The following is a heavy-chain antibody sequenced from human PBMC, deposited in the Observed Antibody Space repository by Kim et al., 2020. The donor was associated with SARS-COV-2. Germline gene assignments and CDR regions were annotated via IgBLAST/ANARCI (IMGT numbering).Heavy chain of an antibody. Sequence: SETLSLTCAVYGGSFSGYYWSWIRQPPGKGLEWIGEINHGGSTNYNPSLKSRVTISVDTSKNQFSLKLSSVTAADTAVYYCARKRQWLAPFDYWGQGTLV. CDR1: GGSFSGYY. CDR3: ARKRQWLAPFDY. J-gene: IGHJ4*02. CDR2: INHGGST. D-gene: IGHD6-19*01. V-gene: IGHV4-34*01.